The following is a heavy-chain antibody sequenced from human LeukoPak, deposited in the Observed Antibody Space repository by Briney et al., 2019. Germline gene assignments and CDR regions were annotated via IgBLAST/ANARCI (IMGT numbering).Heavy chain of an antibody. CDR1: GGSISSYY. Sequence: SETLSLTCTVSGGSISSYYWSWIRQPPGKGLEWIGYIYTSGSTNYNPSLKSRVTISVDTSKNQFSLKLSSVTAADTAVYYCARRVAAGKRYYYYGMDVWGQGTTVTVSS. CDR2: IYTSGST. V-gene: IGHV4-4*09. J-gene: IGHJ6*02. D-gene: IGHD6-13*01. CDR3: ARRVAAGKRYYYYGMDV.